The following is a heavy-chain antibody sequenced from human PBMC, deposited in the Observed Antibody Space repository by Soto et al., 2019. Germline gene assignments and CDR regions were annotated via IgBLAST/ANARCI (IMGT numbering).Heavy chain of an antibody. J-gene: IGHJ4*02. Sequence: ASVKVSCKVSGYTLTELSMHWVRQAPGKGLEWMGGFDPDDGETIYAQKFQGRVTMTEDTSTDTAYMELSSLRSEDTAVYYGETGRRIAAAVPPDFDYWGQGTLVTVSS. CDR3: ETGRRIAAAVPPDFDY. D-gene: IGHD6-13*01. V-gene: IGHV1-24*01. CDR1: GYTLTELS. CDR2: FDPDDGET.